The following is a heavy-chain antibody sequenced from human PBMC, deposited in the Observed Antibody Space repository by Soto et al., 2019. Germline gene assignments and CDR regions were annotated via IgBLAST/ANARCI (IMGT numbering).Heavy chain of an antibody. Sequence: QLQLQESGSGLVKPSQTLSLTCAVSGGSISSGGYSWSWIRQPPGKGLEWIGYIYHSGSTYYTPSLKSRVTISVDRAKHQVSLKLSSATAADTAVYYCARRRGFPYYYGMDVWGQGTTVTVSS. V-gene: IGHV4-30-2*01. D-gene: IGHD5-12*01. CDR1: GGSISSGGYS. CDR3: ARRRGFPYYYGMDV. J-gene: IGHJ6*02. CDR2: IYHSGST.